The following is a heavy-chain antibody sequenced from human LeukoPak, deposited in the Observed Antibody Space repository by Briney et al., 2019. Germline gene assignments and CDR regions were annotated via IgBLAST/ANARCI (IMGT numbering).Heavy chain of an antibody. CDR3: ATGRKIVGATYFDY. D-gene: IGHD1-26*01. J-gene: IGHJ4*02. Sequence: ASVKVSCKASGYTFTNYDINWVRQAAGQGLEWMGWMNPNSGNTGYAQKFQGRVTMTRNTSINTAYMELSSLRSEDTAVYYCATGRKIVGATYFDYWGQGTLVTVSS. V-gene: IGHV1-8*01. CDR2: MNPNSGNT. CDR1: GYTFTNYD.